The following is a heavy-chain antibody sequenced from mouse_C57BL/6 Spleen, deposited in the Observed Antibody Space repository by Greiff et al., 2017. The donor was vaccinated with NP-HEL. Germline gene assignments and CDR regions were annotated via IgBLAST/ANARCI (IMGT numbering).Heavy chain of an antibody. J-gene: IGHJ3*01. CDR1: GYTFTSYW. V-gene: IGHV1-69*01. CDR3: ARPFYYGSSYEFAY. D-gene: IGHD1-1*01. CDR2: IDPSDSYT. Sequence: QVQLQQPGAELVMPGASVKLSCKASGYTFTSYWMHWVKQRPGQGLEWIGEIDPSDSYTNYNQKFKGKSTLTVDKSSSTAYMQLSSLTSEDSAVYYCARPFYYGSSYEFAYWGQGTLVTVSA.